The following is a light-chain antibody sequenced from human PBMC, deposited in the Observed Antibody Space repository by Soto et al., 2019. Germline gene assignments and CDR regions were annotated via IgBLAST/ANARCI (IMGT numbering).Light chain of an antibody. CDR1: QSVTTY. Sequence: ETVLTQSPATLSLSPGERATLSCRASQSVTTYLAWYQQKPGQASRLLIYDASNRATGIPARFSGSGSGTDFTLTISSLEPEDFAVYYCQQRSNWPPGYTFGQGTKLEIK. CDR2: DAS. J-gene: IGKJ2*01. CDR3: QQRSNWPPGYT. V-gene: IGKV3-11*01.